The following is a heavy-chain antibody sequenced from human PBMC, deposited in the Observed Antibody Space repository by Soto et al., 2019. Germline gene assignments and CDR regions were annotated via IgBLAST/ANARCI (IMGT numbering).Heavy chain of an antibody. J-gene: IGHJ4*02. V-gene: IGHV1-18*01. Sequence: GAPVKVSCKASGYTFTSYGISSVRQAPGQGLEWMGWISAYNGNTNYAQKLQGRVTMTTDTSTSTAYMELRSLRSDDTAVYYCARGPFYYYDSSGYYGYWGQGTLVTVSS. CDR2: ISAYNGNT. D-gene: IGHD3-22*01. CDR1: GYTFTSYG. CDR3: ARGPFYYYDSSGYYGY.